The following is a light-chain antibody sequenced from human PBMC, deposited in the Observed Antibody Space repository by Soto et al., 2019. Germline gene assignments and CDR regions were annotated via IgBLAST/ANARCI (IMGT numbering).Light chain of an antibody. CDR2: GAS. Sequence: EIVLTQSPGTLSLSPGDRATLSCRASQSVSTTYLAWYQQKFGQAPRLLVYGASSRATGIPDRFSGSGSGTDFTLTISRLEPEDFAVYYFQQYWGSSWTFGQGTKEEIK. CDR1: QSVSTTY. J-gene: IGKJ1*01. V-gene: IGKV3-20*01. CDR3: QQYWGSSWT.